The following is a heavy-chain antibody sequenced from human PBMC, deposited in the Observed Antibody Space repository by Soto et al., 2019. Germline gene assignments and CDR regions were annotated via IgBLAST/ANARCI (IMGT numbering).Heavy chain of an antibody. V-gene: IGHV4-4*02. Sequence: SETLSLTWAVSGGSISTGNWWSWVRQPPGKGLEWIGEIYHSGSTNYNPSLQSRVTISVDKSKNQFSLKLSSVTAADTAVYYCASFSAGELPGGFDYWGQGTLVTVS. J-gene: IGHJ4*02. CDR2: IYHSGST. CDR1: GGSISTGNW. CDR3: ASFSAGELPGGFDY. D-gene: IGHD1-26*01.